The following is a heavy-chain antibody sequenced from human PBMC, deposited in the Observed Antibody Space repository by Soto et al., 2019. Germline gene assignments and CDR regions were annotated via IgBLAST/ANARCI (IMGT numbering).Heavy chain of an antibody. CDR1: CYSFTSYW. CDR2: IYPGDSDT. CDR3: ARLRLDTANVLLDY. J-gene: IGHJ4*02. V-gene: IGHV5-51*01. Sequence: GESLKISCKGSCYSFTSYWIGWVRQMPGKGLEWMGIIYPGDSDTRYSPSFQGQVTISADKSISTAYLRWSSLKASDTAMYYCARLRLDTANVLLDYWGQGTLVTVSS. D-gene: IGHD5-18*01.